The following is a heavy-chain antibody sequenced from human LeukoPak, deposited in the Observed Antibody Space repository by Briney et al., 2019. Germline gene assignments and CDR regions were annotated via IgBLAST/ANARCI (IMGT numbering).Heavy chain of an antibody. J-gene: IGHJ3*02. Sequence: GRSLRLSCAASGFTFDDYAMHWVRQAPGKDLERVSGISWNSGSIGYADSVKGRFTISGDNAKNSLYLQMNSLRAEDTAVYYCARDGELGSPADAFDIWGQGTMVTVSS. CDR3: ARDGELGSPADAFDI. D-gene: IGHD1-26*01. CDR2: ISWNSGSI. V-gene: IGHV3-9*01. CDR1: GFTFDDYA.